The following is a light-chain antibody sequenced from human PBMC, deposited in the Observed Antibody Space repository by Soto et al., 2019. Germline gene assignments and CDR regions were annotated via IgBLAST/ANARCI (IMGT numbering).Light chain of an antibody. CDR3: QQYNSYWWT. V-gene: IGKV1-5*01. CDR2: GAS. Sequence: DIQMTQSPSTLSASVGERVTITCRASQSIHSWLAWYQQNPGKAPKFLIYGASSLESGVPSRFSGSGSGTEFTLTISSLQPDDFATNYCQQYNSYWWTFGQGTKVEVK. J-gene: IGKJ1*01. CDR1: QSIHSW.